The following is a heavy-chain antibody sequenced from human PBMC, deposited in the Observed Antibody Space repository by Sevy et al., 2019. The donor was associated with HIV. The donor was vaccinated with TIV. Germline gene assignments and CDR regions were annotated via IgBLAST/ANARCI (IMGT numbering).Heavy chain of an antibody. V-gene: IGHV3-48*03. J-gene: IGHJ1*01. CDR1: GFTFSSYE. CDR3: AREDGSRQYFQY. CDR2: ISNSGSII. Sequence: GGSLRLSCVASGFTFSSYEMNRVRQAPWKGLEWVSHISNSGSIIYYEDSVKGRFTISRDNAKNSLYLQMNSLRAEDTAVYYCAREDGSRQYFQYWGQGTLVTVSS. D-gene: IGHD6-13*01.